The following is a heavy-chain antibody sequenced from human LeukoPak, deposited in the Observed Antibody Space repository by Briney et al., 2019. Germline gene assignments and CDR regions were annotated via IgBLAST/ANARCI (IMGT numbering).Heavy chain of an antibody. V-gene: IGHV4-61*02. Sequence: SETRSLTCTVSGGSISSGSYYWSWIRQPAGKGLEWIGPIYTSGSTNYNPSLKSRVTISVDTSKNQFSLKLSSVTAADTAVYYCARDVISGPKRSGAFDIWGQGTMVTVSS. D-gene: IGHD2-21*01. CDR2: IYTSGST. CDR1: GGSISSGSYY. J-gene: IGHJ3*02. CDR3: ARDVISGPKRSGAFDI.